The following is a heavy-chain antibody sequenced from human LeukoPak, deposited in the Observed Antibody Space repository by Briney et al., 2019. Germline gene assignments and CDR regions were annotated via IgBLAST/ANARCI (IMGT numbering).Heavy chain of an antibody. Sequence: QPGGSLRLSCAASGFTFSSYGMHWVRQAPGKGLEWVAVISYDGRNKYNAEPVKGRFTISRDNSKNTLYLQMNSLRAEDTAVYFCAKDTDPYSSNYIFDYWGQGTLVTVSS. CDR3: AKDTDPYSSNYIFDY. CDR2: ISYDGRNK. D-gene: IGHD6-13*01. J-gene: IGHJ4*02. V-gene: IGHV3-30*18. CDR1: GFTFSSYG.